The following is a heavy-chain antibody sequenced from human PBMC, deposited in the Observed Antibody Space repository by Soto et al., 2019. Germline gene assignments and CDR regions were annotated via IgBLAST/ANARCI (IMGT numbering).Heavy chain of an antibody. CDR2: ISAYNGNT. CDR1: GYTFTSYG. CDR3: AREVGNWNYLLGYYGMDV. J-gene: IGHJ6*02. V-gene: IGHV1-18*04. D-gene: IGHD1-7*01. Sequence: EASVKVSCKASGYTFTSYGISWVRQAPGQGLEWMGWISAYNGNTNYAQKLQGRVTMTTDTSTSTAYMELRSLRSDDTAVYYCAREVGNWNYLLGYYGMDVWGQGTTVTVSS.